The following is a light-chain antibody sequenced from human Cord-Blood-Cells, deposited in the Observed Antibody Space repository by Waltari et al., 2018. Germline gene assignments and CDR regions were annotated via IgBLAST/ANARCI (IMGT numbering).Light chain of an antibody. CDR3: SSYTSSSTLL. CDR1: SRYVGGYNY. J-gene: IGLJ3*02. V-gene: IGLV2-14*01. Sequence: QSALTQPASVSGSPGQSTNISCTGTSRYVGGYNYVTWYQQHPGKAPKLMIYEVSNRPSGVSNRFSGSKSGNTASLTISGLQAEDEADYYCSSYTSSSTLLFGGGTKLTVL. CDR2: EVS.